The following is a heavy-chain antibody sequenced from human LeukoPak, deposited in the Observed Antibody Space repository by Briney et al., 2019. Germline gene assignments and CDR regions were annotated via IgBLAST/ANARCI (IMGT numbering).Heavy chain of an antibody. CDR3: AKGASGSHYYSFDY. V-gene: IGHV3-7*03. Sequence: GGSLRLSCAASGFTFSSYWMSWVRQAPGKGLEWVANIKQDGSEKYYVGSVKGRFTISRDNSKNTLYLQMNSLRAEDTAVYYCAKGASGSHYYSFDYWGQGTLVAVSS. J-gene: IGHJ4*02. CDR1: GFTFSSYW. D-gene: IGHD1-26*01. CDR2: IKQDGSEK.